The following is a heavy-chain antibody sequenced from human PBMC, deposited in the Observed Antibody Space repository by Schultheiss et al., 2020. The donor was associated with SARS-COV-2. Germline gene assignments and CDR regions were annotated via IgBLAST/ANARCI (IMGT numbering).Heavy chain of an antibody. Sequence: SETLSLTCTVSGGSISSSSYYWSWIRQPAGKGLEWIGRIYTSGSTNYNPSLKSRVTMSVDTSKNQFSLKLSSVTAADTAVYYCARDQDGGDFDYWGQGTLVTVSS. CDR1: GGSISSSSYY. V-gene: IGHV4-61*02. D-gene: IGHD3-10*01. CDR2: IYTSGST. CDR3: ARDQDGGDFDY. J-gene: IGHJ4*02.